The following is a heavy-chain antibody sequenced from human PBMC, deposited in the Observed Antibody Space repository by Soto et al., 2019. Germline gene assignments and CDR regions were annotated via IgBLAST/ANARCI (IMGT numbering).Heavy chain of an antibody. CDR2: ISSSGSTI. Sequence: QVQLVESGGGLVKPGGSLRLSCAASGFTFSDYYMSWIRQAPGKGLEWVSYISSSGSTIYYADYVKGRLTIPRDNAKNSLYLQINSLRAEDTALYYCARDFPGYCSGGSCYSGGLIFDYWGQGTLVTVSS. CDR3: ARDFPGYCSGGSCYSGGLIFDY. J-gene: IGHJ4*02. V-gene: IGHV3-11*01. D-gene: IGHD2-15*01. CDR1: GFTFSDYY.